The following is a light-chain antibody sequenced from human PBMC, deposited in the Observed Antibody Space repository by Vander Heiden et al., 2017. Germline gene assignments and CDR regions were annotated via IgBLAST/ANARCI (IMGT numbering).Light chain of an antibody. J-gene: IGKJ4*01. CDR2: GAS. V-gene: IGKV3-15*01. CDR3: QQYNNSCALT. Sequence: EIVMTQSPATLSVSPWQRSNLSCRASHAGSVHLVAYQQTPGQAPRPLIYGASTSATGIPARLSGGGSGTEVTLTISSLQSEDFSVYYCQQYNNSCALTFGGGTKVEIK. CDR1: HAGSVH.